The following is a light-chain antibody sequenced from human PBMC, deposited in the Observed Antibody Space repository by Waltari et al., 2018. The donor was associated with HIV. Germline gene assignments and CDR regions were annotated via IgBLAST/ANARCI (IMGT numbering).Light chain of an antibody. CDR1: QSITKC. V-gene: IGKV1-5*03. Sequence: DIEMTQSPAFLSAHVGDSVNFTCRASQSITKCLAWYQQKPGRAPKLLMYKTSNLGSGVPSRFSGSGSGTQFTLSIINLQPDDFAAYYCQQYSRYSTFGQGTKLEIK. J-gene: IGKJ2*01. CDR2: KTS. CDR3: QQYSRYST.